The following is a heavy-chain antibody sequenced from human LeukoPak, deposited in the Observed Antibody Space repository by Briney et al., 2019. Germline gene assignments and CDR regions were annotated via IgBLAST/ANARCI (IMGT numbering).Heavy chain of an antibody. Sequence: GESLKISCKGSGYSFTSYWIGWVRQMPGKGLEWMGIIYPGDSDTRYSPSFQGQVTISADKSISTAYLQWSSLKASDTAMYYCATTPSPGYDSSGYYLSDAFDIWGQGTMVTVSS. CDR3: ATTPSPGYDSSGYYLSDAFDI. V-gene: IGHV5-51*01. CDR1: GYSFTSYW. J-gene: IGHJ3*02. D-gene: IGHD3-22*01. CDR2: IYPGDSDT.